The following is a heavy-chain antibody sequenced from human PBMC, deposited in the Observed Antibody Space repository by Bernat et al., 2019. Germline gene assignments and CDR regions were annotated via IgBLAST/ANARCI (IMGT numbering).Heavy chain of an antibody. Sequence: QVQLVESGGGVVQPGRSLRLSCAASGFTFSSYGMHWVRQAPGKGLEWVAVIWYDGSNKYYADSVKGRFTISRDNSKNTLYLQMNRLRAEDTAVYYCARGRVDTAMVNIFNFDYWGQGTLVTVSS. V-gene: IGHV3-33*01. CDR2: IWYDGSNK. CDR1: GFTFSSYG. J-gene: IGHJ4*02. D-gene: IGHD5-18*01. CDR3: ARGRVDTAMVNIFNFDY.